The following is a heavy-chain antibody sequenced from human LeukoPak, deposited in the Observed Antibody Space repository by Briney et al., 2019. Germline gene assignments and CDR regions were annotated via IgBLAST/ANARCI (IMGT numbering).Heavy chain of an antibody. Sequence: GGSLRLSCAASGLTFSSDWMHWVRQAPGKGLVWVSRINSDGSTTTYADSVKGRFTISRDNAKNTLYLQMNSLRAEYTAVYYCDAHSSGWYPTGYWGQGTLVTVSS. CDR2: INSDGSTT. D-gene: IGHD6-19*01. V-gene: IGHV3-74*01. CDR1: GLTFSSDW. J-gene: IGHJ4*02. CDR3: DAHSSGWYPTGY.